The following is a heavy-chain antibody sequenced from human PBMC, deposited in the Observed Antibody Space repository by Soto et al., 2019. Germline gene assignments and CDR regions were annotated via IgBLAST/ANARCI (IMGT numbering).Heavy chain of an antibody. CDR3: TRGPRPISTGTGAY. CDR1: GFIFKMYW. Sequence: GSLRLSCAASGFIFKMYWMHWVRQSPGKVLVWISRIYNDGTYSDYADSVRGRFTISRDSVNDTLYLQMNNLRAEDSGLYYCTRGPRPISTGTGAYWGQGXQVTVYS. V-gene: IGHV3-74*01. D-gene: IGHD3-10*01. CDR2: IYNDGTYS. J-gene: IGHJ4*02.